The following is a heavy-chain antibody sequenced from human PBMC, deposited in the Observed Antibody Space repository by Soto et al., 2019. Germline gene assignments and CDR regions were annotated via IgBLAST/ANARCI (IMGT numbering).Heavy chain of an antibody. J-gene: IGHJ4*02. D-gene: IGHD2-2*02. Sequence: SETLSLTCAVYGGSFSGYYWNWIRQPPGKGLEWIGEINHSGSTNYNPSLKSRVTISVDTSKNQFSLKLSSVTAANTAVYYCARKGDCSSTSCYKSFDYWGQGTRVTVS. CDR3: ARKGDCSSTSCYKSFDY. CDR1: GGSFSGYY. CDR2: INHSGST. V-gene: IGHV4-34*01.